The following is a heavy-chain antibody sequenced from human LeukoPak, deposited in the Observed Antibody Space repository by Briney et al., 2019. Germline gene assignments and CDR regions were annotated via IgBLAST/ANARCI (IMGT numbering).Heavy chain of an antibody. CDR1: GYSFDTYG. V-gene: IGHV1-18*01. D-gene: IGHD3-22*01. Sequence: EASVKVSCKASGYSFDTYGMSWVRQAPGQGPEWMGWISTYDGNTKDVQKFQGRITVTTDTSTSTVYMELRNLRSDDTAVYYCARDLWNFYDDSGYNRDFDSWGQGTLVTVSS. J-gene: IGHJ5*01. CDR3: ARDLWNFYDDSGYNRDFDS. CDR2: ISTYDGNT.